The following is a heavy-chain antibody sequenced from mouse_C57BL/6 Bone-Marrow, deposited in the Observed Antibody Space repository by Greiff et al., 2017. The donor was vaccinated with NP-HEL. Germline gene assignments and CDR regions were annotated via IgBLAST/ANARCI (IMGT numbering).Heavy chain of an antibody. CDR1: GYTFTDYY. CDR3: ARWGYYGSSSDY. CDR2: INPNNGGT. V-gene: IGHV1-26*01. J-gene: IGHJ2*01. Sequence: EVKLQQSGPELVKPGASVKISCKASGYTFTDYYMNWVKQSHGKSLAWIGDINPNNGGTSYNQTFKGKATLTVDKSSSTAYMELRSLTSEDSAVYYCARWGYYGSSSDYWGQGTTLTVSS. D-gene: IGHD1-1*01.